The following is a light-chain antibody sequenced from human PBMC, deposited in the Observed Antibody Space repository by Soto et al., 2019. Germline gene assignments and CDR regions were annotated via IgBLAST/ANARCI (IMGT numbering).Light chain of an antibody. CDR1: SSNIGSNT. V-gene: IGLV1-44*01. J-gene: IGLJ3*02. CDR2: SNN. CDR3: AAWDDSLNGWV. Sequence: QSVLTQPPSASGTPGQRVTISCSGSSSNIGSNTVNWYQQLPGTAPKLLIYSNNQRPSGVPDRFSGSKSGTSASLAISGLQSEDEADYYSAAWDDSLNGWVFGGGTKVTVL.